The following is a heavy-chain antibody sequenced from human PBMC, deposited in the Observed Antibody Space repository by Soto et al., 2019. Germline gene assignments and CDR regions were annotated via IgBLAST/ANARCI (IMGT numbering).Heavy chain of an antibody. D-gene: IGHD2-2*01. CDR2: ISAYNGNT. CDR3: ARVSCSSTSCYADPRII. Sequence: QVQLVQSGAEVKKPGASVKVSCKASGYTFTSYGISWVRQAPGQGLEWMGWISAYNGNTNYAQKIQGRVTMTTDTSTSTAYMELRSLRSDDTAVYYCARVSCSSTSCYADPRIIWGQGTMVTVSS. V-gene: IGHV1-18*01. J-gene: IGHJ3*02. CDR1: GYTFTSYG.